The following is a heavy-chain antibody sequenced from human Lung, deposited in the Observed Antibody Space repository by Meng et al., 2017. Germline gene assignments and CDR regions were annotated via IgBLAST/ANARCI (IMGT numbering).Heavy chain of an antibody. D-gene: IGHD5-24*01. CDR2: INTDGSST. Sequence: EVQLVESGGGLVQPGGSLRLSCAASGFTCSTYWMHWARQAPGTGLVWVSHINTDGSSTNYADSVKGRFTISRDNAKNTLYLQMNSLRAEDTAVYYCGRSDGYIRDWGQGTLVTVSS. J-gene: IGHJ4*02. V-gene: IGHV3-74*01. CDR1: GFTCSTYW. CDR3: GRSDGYIRD.